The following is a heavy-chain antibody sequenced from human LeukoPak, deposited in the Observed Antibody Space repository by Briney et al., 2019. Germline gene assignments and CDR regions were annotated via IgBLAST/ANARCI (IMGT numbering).Heavy chain of an antibody. V-gene: IGHV3-21*01. Sequence: PGGSLRLSCAASGFSVGRNYMTWVRQAPGKGLEWVSFISSSTSYISYADSVKGRFTISRDNAKSSLWLQMNSLRAEDTAVYYCARATNGRFDIWGQGTMVTVSS. CDR1: GFSVGRNY. D-gene: IGHD2-8*01. J-gene: IGHJ3*02. CDR3: ARATNGRFDI. CDR2: ISSSTSYI.